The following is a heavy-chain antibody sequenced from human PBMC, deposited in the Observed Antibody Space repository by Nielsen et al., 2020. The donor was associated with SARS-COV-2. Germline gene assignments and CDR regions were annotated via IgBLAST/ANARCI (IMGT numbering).Heavy chain of an antibody. D-gene: IGHD3-10*01. CDR1: GGSISSGDYY. V-gene: IGHV4-30-4*01. CDR2: ISYSGST. Sequence: SETLSLTCTVSGGSISSGDYYWTWIRQPPGKGLEYIGYISYSGSTNYNPSLKSRVTISVDTSKNQFSLKLSSVTAADTAVYYCARVGWFGELLYYFDYWGQGTLVTVSS. J-gene: IGHJ4*02. CDR3: ARVGWFGELLYYFDY.